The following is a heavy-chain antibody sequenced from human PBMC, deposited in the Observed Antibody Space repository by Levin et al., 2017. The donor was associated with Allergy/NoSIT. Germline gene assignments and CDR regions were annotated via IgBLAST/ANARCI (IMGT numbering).Heavy chain of an antibody. CDR2: IKQDGSEK. CDR1: GFTFSNNW. J-gene: IGHJ4*02. CDR3: VVGGTTFSY. D-gene: IGHD1-26*01. V-gene: IGHV3-7*01. Sequence: HTGGSLRLSCVTSGFTFSNNWMSWVRQAPGKGLEWVASIKQDGSEKYYVDSVKGRFTISRDNAKNSLYLQMNSLRAEDTAVYYCVVGGTTFSYWGQGTLATVSS.